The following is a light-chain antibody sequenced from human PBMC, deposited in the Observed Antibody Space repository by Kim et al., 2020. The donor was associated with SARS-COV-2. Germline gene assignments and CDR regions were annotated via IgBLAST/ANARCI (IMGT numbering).Light chain of an antibody. V-gene: IGLV2-11*01. J-gene: IGLJ2*01. CDR2: DVT. CDR3: CSYAGSVV. Sequence: PGPATTISCTGTGSDVGSYNYVSWYQQHPGTAPKLIIYDVTKRPSGVPDRSSGSKSGNAASLTISALQAEDEADYYCCSYAGSVVFGGGTQLTVL. CDR1: GSDVGSYNY.